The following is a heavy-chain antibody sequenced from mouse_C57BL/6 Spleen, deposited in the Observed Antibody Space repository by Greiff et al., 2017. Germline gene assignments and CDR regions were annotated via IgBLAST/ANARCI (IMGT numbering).Heavy chain of an antibody. CDR2: IYPGDGDT. J-gene: IGHJ4*01. V-gene: IGHV1-82*01. CDR3: AMYRNTKSYDMDY. D-gene: IGHD2-10*02. CDR1: GYAFSSSW. Sequence: QVQLQQSGPELVKPGASVKISCKASGYAFSSSWMNWVKQRPGKGLEWIGRIYPGDGDTNYNGKFKGKATLTADKSSSTAYMQLSSLTSEDSAVYFCAMYRNTKSYDMDYWGQGTSVTVSS.